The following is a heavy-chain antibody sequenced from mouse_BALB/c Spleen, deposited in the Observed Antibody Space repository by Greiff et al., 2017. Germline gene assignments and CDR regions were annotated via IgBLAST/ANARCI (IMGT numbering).Heavy chain of an antibody. CDR1: GFSLTSYG. CDR3: ARNHRYDGYFDV. Sequence: VQLQQSGPGLVQPSQSLSITCTVSGFSLTSYGVHWVRQSPGKGLEWLGVIWSGGSTDYNAAFISRLSISKDNSKSQVFFKMNSLQADDTAIYYCARNHRYDGYFDVWGAGTTVTVSS. CDR2: IWSGGST. D-gene: IGHD2-14*01. J-gene: IGHJ1*01. V-gene: IGHV2-4-1*01.